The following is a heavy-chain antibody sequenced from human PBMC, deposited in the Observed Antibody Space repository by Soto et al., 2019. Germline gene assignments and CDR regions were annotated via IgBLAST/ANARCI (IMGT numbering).Heavy chain of an antibody. Sequence: QVHLEQWGAGLLKPSETLSLTCAVYGGSLSGYFWSWVRQPPGKGLEWIGEINHSGSTNYNPSLKSRVTISAETSKHQVSLRLSSVTAADSAIYYCASYHYYDFWIGSRHYMDVWGKGTTVSVSS. CDR3: ASYHYYDFWIGSRHYMDV. J-gene: IGHJ6*03. CDR2: INHSGST. V-gene: IGHV4-34*01. CDR1: GGSLSGYF. D-gene: IGHD3-3*01.